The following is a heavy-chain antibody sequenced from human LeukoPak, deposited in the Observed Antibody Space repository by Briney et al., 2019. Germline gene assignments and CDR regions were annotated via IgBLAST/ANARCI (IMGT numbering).Heavy chain of an antibody. CDR3: ARDFERLSFDY. D-gene: IGHD6-25*01. V-gene: IGHV1-18*01. CDR1: GYTFTSYG. J-gene: IGHJ4*02. Sequence: GASVKVSCKASGYTFTSYGISWVRQAPGXXXXWMGWISAYNGNTNYAQKLQGRVTMTTDTSTSTAYMELRSLRSDDTAVYYCARDFERLSFDYWGQGTLVTVSS. CDR2: ISAYNGNT.